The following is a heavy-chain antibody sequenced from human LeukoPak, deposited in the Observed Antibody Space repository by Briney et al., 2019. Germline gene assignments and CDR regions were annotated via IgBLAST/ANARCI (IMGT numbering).Heavy chain of an antibody. V-gene: IGHV4-39*01. D-gene: IGHD3-22*01. Sequence: SETLSLTCTVSGGSISSSTYYWGWIRQPPGKGLEWIGSLSYSGKTHYNPSLKSQFTISIDTSQNQFSLKLTSVTAADTAVYYCAKFSPDYYDNKKYFDYWGQGTLVTVSS. CDR1: GGSISSSTYY. J-gene: IGHJ4*02. CDR3: AKFSPDYYDNKKYFDY. CDR2: LSYSGKT.